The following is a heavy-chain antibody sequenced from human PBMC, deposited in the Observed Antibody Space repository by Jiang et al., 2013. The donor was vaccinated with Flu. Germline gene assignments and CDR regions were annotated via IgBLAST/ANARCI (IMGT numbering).Heavy chain of an antibody. CDR3: ARMGYDILTEGMFDP. CDR2: IYYSGTT. Sequence: GSGLVKPSETLPLTCTVSGGSIRSNTYCWGWIRQPPGKGLEWIGSIYYSGTTYYNPSLKSRVTISVDASKNQFSLKVTSVTAADTAVYYCARMGYDILTEGMFDPWGQGTLVTVSS. CDR1: GGSIRSNTYC. D-gene: IGHD3-9*01. V-gene: IGHV4-39*01. J-gene: IGHJ5*02.